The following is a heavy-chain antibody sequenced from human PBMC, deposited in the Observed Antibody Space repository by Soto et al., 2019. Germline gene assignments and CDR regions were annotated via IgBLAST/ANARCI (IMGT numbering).Heavy chain of an antibody. CDR3: ARVHDYYDSSGYLYYFDY. V-gene: IGHV3-30-3*01. CDR1: GFTFSSYA. Sequence: GGSLRLSCVASGFTFSSYAMHWVRQAPGKGLEWVAVISSDVAKKYYADSVKDRFTISRDNSKNTLFLQVNSLRAEDTAVYYCARVHDYYDSSGYLYYFDYWGQGTLVTVSS. J-gene: IGHJ4*02. CDR2: ISSDVAKK. D-gene: IGHD3-22*01.